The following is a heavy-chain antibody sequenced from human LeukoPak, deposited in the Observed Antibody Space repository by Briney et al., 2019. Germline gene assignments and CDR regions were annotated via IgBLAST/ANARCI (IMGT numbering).Heavy chain of an antibody. V-gene: IGHV1-2*02. Sequence: GASVKVSCKASGYTFTGYYMHWVRQAPGQGLEWMGWINPNSGGTNYAQKFQGRVTMTRDTSISTAYMELSRLRSDDTAVYYCARWPYCSSTSCYERYNYGMDVWGQGTTVTVSS. D-gene: IGHD2-2*01. CDR2: INPNSGGT. J-gene: IGHJ6*02. CDR1: GYTFTGYY. CDR3: ARWPYCSSTSCYERYNYGMDV.